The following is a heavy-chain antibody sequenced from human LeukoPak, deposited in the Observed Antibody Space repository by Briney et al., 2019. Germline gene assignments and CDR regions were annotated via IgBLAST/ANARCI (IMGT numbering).Heavy chain of an antibody. J-gene: IGHJ5*02. CDR3: ASGGSSSWYENWFDP. CDR1: GDSVSSNSAA. D-gene: IGHD6-13*01. Sequence: SLTLSLTCAISGDSVSSNSAAWNWIRQSPSRGLEWLGRTYYRSKWYNDYAASVKSRITINPDTSKNQFSLQLNSVTPEDTAVYYCASGGSSSWYENWFDPWGQGTLVTVSS. V-gene: IGHV6-1*01. CDR2: TYYRSKWYN.